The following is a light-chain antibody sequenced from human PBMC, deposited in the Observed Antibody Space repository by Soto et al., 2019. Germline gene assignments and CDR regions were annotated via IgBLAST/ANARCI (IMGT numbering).Light chain of an antibody. CDR3: QQYDRGPPVT. CDR1: QTINNN. J-gene: IGKJ2*01. CDR2: GAS. Sequence: EIVMTQSPGTVSLSAGETASLSCRASQTINNNLAWYQQKPGQAPRLLIYGASTRATDIPARFSGSGSGTDFTLTITNLQSEDFAVYYCQQYDRGPPVTFGQGTKVDMK. V-gene: IGKV3-15*01.